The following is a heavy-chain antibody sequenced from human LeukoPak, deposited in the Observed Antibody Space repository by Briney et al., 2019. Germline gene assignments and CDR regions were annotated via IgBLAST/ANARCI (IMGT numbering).Heavy chain of an antibody. CDR3: ARGPHGGWHFFRYYYYMDV. Sequence: ASVKVSCKASGYTFTSYGISWVRQAPGQGLEWMGWISAYNGNTNYAQKLQGRVTMTTDTSTSTAYMELRSLRSDDTAVYYCARGPHGGWHFFRYYYYMDVWGKGTTVTVSS. CDR1: GYTFTSYG. V-gene: IGHV1-18*01. D-gene: IGHD6-19*01. CDR2: ISAYNGNT. J-gene: IGHJ6*03.